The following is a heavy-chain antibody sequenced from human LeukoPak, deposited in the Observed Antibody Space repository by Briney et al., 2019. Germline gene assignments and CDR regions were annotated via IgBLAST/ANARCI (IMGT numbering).Heavy chain of an antibody. V-gene: IGHV1-46*03. Sequence: ASVKVSCKTSGYTFPSYYIHWVHQAPGQGLEWMARINPSAGNTNYAPKFQGRVTLTRDTSTATVCMELSSLNSKDTAVYYCARDTGWDFISSVDYWGQGTLVTVSS. CDR1: GYTFPSYY. CDR2: INPSAGNT. CDR3: ARDTGWDFISSVDY. D-gene: IGHD3-22*01. J-gene: IGHJ4*02.